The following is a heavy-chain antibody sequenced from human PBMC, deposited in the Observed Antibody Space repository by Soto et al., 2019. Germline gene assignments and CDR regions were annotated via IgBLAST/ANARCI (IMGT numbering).Heavy chain of an antibody. D-gene: IGHD6-19*01. CDR1: QYTFTNFY. Sequence: ASVKVSCKASQYTFTNFYLHWVRQAPGQRPEWMGWINSGGGTIYAQKFQGRLTMTRDTSIATAYMELSRLTSDDTAFYYCATSSDWSPLLDHWGPGTLVTVSS. CDR3: ATSSDWSPLLDH. V-gene: IGHV1-2*02. CDR2: INSGGGT. J-gene: IGHJ4*02.